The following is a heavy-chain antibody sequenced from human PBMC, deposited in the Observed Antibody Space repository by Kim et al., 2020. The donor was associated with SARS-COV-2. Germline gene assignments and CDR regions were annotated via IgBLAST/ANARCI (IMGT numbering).Heavy chain of an antibody. CDR3: AATTARSSLYYYGMDV. Sequence: SVKVSCKASGFTFTSSAVQWVRQARGQRLEWIGWIVVGSGNTNYAQKFQERVTITRDMSTSTAYMELSSLRSEDTAVYYCAATTARSSLYYYGMDVWGQGTTVTVSS. V-gene: IGHV1-58*01. D-gene: IGHD6-6*01. CDR2: IVVGSGNT. CDR1: GFTFTSSA. J-gene: IGHJ6*02.